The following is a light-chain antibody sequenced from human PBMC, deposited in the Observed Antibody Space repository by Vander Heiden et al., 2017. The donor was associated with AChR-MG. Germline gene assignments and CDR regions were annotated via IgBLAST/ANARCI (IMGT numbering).Light chain of an antibody. CDR1: LSVSNNY. J-gene: IGKJ1*01. CDR2: GAS. Sequence: IVLTQSPDTLSLSPGERATLSCRATLSVSNNYLAWYQQKPGQAPRLLIHGASIRATGIPDRFSGSGSGTDFTLTISRLESEDFAVYYCQQFGSARWTFGQGTRVEI. V-gene: IGKV3-20*01. CDR3: QQFGSARWT.